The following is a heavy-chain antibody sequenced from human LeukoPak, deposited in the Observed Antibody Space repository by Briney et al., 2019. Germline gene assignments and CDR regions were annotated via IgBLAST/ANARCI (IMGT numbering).Heavy chain of an antibody. CDR3: ARERGYDYGYSGYYDQ. CDR1: GFTFSSFE. Sequence: GGSLRLSCAASGFTFSSFEMNWVRQAPGKGLEWISYISTSGASTYYADSVKGRFTVSRDNAKNSMYLRMDTMRAEDTAVYYCARERGYDYGYSGYYDQWGQGILVTVSS. D-gene: IGHD5-12*01. V-gene: IGHV3-48*03. CDR2: ISTSGAST. J-gene: IGHJ4*02.